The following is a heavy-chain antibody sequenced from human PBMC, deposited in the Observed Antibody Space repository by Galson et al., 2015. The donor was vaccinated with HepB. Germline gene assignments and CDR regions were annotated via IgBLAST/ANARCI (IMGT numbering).Heavy chain of an antibody. D-gene: IGHD1-7*01. CDR2: IYYSGST. CDR1: GDSISGTSYY. Sequence: ETLSLTCTVSGDSISGTSYYWAWIRQPPGMGLEWIGSIYYSGSTFYSPSLENRVAISVDTSKNQFSLRLTSVTAADTAVYYCARAFNWNYSLWWFESWGQGTLVTVSS. CDR3: ARAFNWNYSLWWFES. J-gene: IGHJ5*01. V-gene: IGHV4-39*07.